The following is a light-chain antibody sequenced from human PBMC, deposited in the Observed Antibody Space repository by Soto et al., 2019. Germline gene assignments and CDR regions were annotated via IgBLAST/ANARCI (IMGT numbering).Light chain of an antibody. CDR2: GAS. Sequence: ILLTQSPCTLSLSPGERATLSWRASQSVSNNYLAWYQQQPGQAPRLLLYGASSRATGIPDRFSGSGSGTDLTLTISRLETEDFAVYYCQQYGSSPGITFGQGTRLEIK. J-gene: IGKJ5*01. V-gene: IGKV3-20*01. CDR3: QQYGSSPGIT. CDR1: QSVSNNY.